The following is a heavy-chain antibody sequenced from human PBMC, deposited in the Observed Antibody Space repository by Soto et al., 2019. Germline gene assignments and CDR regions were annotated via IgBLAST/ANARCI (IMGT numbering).Heavy chain of an antibody. CDR1: GYSFTNHW. J-gene: IGHJ4*02. Sequence: GESLKISCKGSGYSFTNHWIAWVRQMPGKGLEWMAIVFPADSDTRYSPSFQGKVTVSADKSISTAYLQWSSLQASDSAIYYCARPDSTGYHDYWGQGTPVTVSS. CDR3: ARPDSTGYHDY. CDR2: VFPADSDT. V-gene: IGHV5-51*01. D-gene: IGHD3-22*01.